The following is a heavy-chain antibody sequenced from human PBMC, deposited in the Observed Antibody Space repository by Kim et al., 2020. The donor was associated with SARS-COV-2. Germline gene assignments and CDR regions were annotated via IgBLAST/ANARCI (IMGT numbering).Heavy chain of an antibody. J-gene: IGHJ4*02. CDR3: AKDWASGMITYSDY. D-gene: IGHD3-16*01. CDR2: IRSTGDRT. CDR1: GFMFNTYA. V-gene: IGHV3-23*01. Sequence: GGSLRLSCAASGFMFNTYAMNWVRHVPGKGLEWVAWIRSTGDRTDYAASVKGRFTISRDNSKNTLYLQMNSLRREDTAIYYCAKDWASGMITYSDYWGQGTQVTVSS.